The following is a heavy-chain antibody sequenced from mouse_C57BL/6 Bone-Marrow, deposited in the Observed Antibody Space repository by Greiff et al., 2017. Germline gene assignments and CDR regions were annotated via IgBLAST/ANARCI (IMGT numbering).Heavy chain of an antibody. CDR1: GFTFSSYA. J-gene: IGHJ4*01. Sequence: EVKLMESGGGLVKPGGSLKLSCAASGFTFSSYAMSWVRQTPEKRLEWVATISDGGSYTYYPDNVKGRFTISRDNAKNNLYLQMSHLKSEDTAVYYCARGGPITTVAHAMDYWGQGTSVTVSS. CDR2: ISDGGSYT. D-gene: IGHD1-1*01. V-gene: IGHV5-4*03. CDR3: ARGGPITTVAHAMDY.